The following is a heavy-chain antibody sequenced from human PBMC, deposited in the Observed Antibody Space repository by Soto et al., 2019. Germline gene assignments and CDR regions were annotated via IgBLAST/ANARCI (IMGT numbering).Heavy chain of an antibody. CDR2: INPILSMS. D-gene: IGHD3-10*01. Sequence: QVQLVQSGAEVKRPGSSVKVSCKASGDTFTFYSINWVRQAPGLGLEWMGRINPILSMSNYAQRFQGRVTMTADKSKSTAYMELSSLISEDTATYYCASSYGSGYRAFDYWGQGALVTVSS. CDR1: GDTFTFYS. CDR3: ASSYGSGYRAFDY. J-gene: IGHJ4*02. V-gene: IGHV1-69*02.